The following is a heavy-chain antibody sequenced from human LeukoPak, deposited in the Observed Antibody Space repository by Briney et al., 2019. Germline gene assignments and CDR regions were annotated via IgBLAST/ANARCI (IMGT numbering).Heavy chain of an antibody. J-gene: IGHJ4*02. CDR3: ARHRSYSGSDY. CDR2: IYYSGST. Sequence: KTSEALSLTCTVSGGSISSNYWSWIRQPPGKGLEWIGDIYYSGSTNYNPSLKSRVTISVDTSKNQFSLKLSSVTAADTAVYYCARHRSYSGSDYWGQGTLVTVSS. V-gene: IGHV4-59*08. D-gene: IGHD1-26*01. CDR1: GGSISSNY.